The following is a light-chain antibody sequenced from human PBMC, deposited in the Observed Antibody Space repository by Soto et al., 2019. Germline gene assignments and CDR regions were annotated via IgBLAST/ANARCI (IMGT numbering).Light chain of an antibody. V-gene: IGLV2-8*01. J-gene: IGLJ2*01. Sequence: QSALTQPPSASGSPGQSVTISCTGTSSDVGGYNYVSWYQQHPGKAPKLMIYEVSKRPSGVPDRFSGSKSGNTASLTVSGLEADDEADYYCSSYAGSSHVVFGGGTKLTVL. CDR1: SSDVGGYNY. CDR3: SSYAGSSHVV. CDR2: EVS.